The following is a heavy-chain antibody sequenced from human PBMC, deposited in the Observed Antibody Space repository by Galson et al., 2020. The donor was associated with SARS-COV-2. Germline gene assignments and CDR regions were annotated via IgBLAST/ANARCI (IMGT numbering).Heavy chain of an antibody. J-gene: IGHJ4*02. CDR2: IIPIFGTA. CDR1: GGTFSSYA. CDR3: ARDSQGGNDYNYLLF. V-gene: IGHV1-69*05. D-gene: IGHD4-4*01. Sequence: SVKVSCKASGGTFSSYAISWVRQAPGQGLEWMGGIIPIFGTATYAQKFQGRVTMTRDTSTSTVYMELSSLRSEDTAVYYCARDSQGGNDYNYLLFWGQGTLVTVSS.